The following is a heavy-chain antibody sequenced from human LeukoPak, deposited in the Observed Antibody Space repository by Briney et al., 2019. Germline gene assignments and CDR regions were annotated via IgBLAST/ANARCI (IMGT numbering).Heavy chain of an antibody. D-gene: IGHD3-22*01. CDR2: ISGSGGST. J-gene: IGHJ4*02. V-gene: IGHV3-23*01. Sequence: PGGSLRLSCAASGFTFSSYAMSWVRQAPGKGLEWVSAISGSGGSTYYADSVKGRFTISRDNSKNTLFLQMNSLRADDTAVYYCAKSSIFYDSSGYYVGEKYYFDYWGQGTLVTASS. CDR1: GFTFSSYA. CDR3: AKSSIFYDSSGYYVGEKYYFDY.